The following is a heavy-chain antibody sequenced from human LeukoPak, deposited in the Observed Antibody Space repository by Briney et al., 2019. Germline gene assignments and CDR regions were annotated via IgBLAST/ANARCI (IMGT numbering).Heavy chain of an antibody. CDR3: ARDNDSSGYYSGDYYFYYYMDV. Sequence: GGSLRLSCAASGFTVSSNYMSWVRQAPGKGLEWVSVIYNGDGTYYADSVKGRFTISRDNSKNTLYLQMNSLRAEDTAVYYCARDNDSSGYYSGDYYFYYYMDVWGKGTTVTVSS. V-gene: IGHV3-53*01. D-gene: IGHD3-22*01. CDR1: GFTVSSNY. CDR2: IYNGDGT. J-gene: IGHJ6*03.